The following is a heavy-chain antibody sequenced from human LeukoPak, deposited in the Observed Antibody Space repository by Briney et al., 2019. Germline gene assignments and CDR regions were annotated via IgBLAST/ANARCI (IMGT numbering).Heavy chain of an antibody. V-gene: IGHV4-34*01. J-gene: IGHJ2*01. Sequence: SSETLSLTCAVYGGSFSGYYWNWIRQPPGKGLEWIGEINHSGSTNYNPSLKSRVTISVDTSKNQFSLKLSSVTAADTAVYYCARSRPGRRVLVGYFDLWGRGTLVTVSS. CDR3: ARSRPGRRVLVGYFDL. CDR1: GGSFSGYY. D-gene: IGHD6-6*01. CDR2: INHSGST.